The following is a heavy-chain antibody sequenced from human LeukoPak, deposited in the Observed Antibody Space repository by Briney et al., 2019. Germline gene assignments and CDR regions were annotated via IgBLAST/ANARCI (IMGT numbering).Heavy chain of an antibody. CDR3: ARGVYSTDY. CDR2: IYVAGDT. D-gene: IGHD4-11*01. J-gene: IGHJ4*02. Sequence: GALRLSCAASGFAVSNNYMSWVRQAPGGGLEWVSIIYVAGDTYYADSVKGRFTISRDNSKNTIFLQMNSLRAEDTAVYYCARGVYSTDYWGQGTLVTVSS. V-gene: IGHV3-66*01. CDR1: GFAVSNNY.